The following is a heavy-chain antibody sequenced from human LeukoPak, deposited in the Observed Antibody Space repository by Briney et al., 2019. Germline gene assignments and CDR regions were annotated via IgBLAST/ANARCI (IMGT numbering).Heavy chain of an antibody. D-gene: IGHD6-19*01. CDR2: IYYTGST. J-gene: IGHJ4*02. CDR1: GGSISSNF. Sequence: SETLSLTCTVSGGSISSNFWAWIRQPPGKGLEWIGYIYYTGSTNYNPSLKSRVSISIDTSKTQFSLNLTSVTAADTAVYYCAKERSSGWYGTTFDYWGPGSLVTVSS. CDR3: AKERSSGWYGTTFDY. V-gene: IGHV4-59*01.